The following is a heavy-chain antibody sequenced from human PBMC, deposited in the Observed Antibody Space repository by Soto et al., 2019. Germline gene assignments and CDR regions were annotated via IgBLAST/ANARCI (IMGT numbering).Heavy chain of an antibody. CDR3: ARAELVGATDY. Sequence: PSETLSLTCTVSGGSISSGGYYWSWIRQHPGKGLEWIGYIYYSGSTYYNPSLKSRVTISVDTSKNQSSLKLSSVTAADTAVYYCARAELVGATDYWGQGTLVTVSS. V-gene: IGHV4-31*03. J-gene: IGHJ4*02. CDR1: GGSISSGGYY. CDR2: IYYSGST. D-gene: IGHD1-26*01.